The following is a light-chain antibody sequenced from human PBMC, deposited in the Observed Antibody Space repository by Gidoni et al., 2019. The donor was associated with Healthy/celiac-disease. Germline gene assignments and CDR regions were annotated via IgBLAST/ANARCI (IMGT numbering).Light chain of an antibody. CDR1: QSVSSSY. CDR3: QQYGSSPLIT. Sequence: IVLTQSPRPLSLSPGERATLSCRASQSVSSSYLAWYQQKPGQAPRLLIYGASSRATGIPDRFSGSGSGTDFTLTISRLEPEDFAVYYCQQYGSSPLITFGQGTRLEIK. J-gene: IGKJ5*01. V-gene: IGKV3-20*01. CDR2: GAS.